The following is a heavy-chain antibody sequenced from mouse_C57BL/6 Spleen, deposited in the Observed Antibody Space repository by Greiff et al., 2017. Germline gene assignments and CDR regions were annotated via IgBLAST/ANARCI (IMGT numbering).Heavy chain of an antibody. D-gene: IGHD2-1*01. Sequence: QVQLQQPGAELVKPGASVKLSCKASGYTFTSYWMHWVKQRPGRGLEWIGRIDPNSGGTKYNEKFKSKATLTVDKPSSTAYMQLSSLTSEDSAVYYCAGGRNNGNYLWAMDYWGQGTSVTVSS. J-gene: IGHJ4*01. CDR3: AGGRNNGNYLWAMDY. CDR1: GYTFTSYW. V-gene: IGHV1-72*01. CDR2: IDPNSGGT.